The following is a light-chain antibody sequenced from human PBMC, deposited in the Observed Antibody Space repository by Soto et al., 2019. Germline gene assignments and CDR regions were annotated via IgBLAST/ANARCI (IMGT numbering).Light chain of an antibody. CDR3: RSYTSSARV. J-gene: IGLJ3*02. V-gene: IGLV2-18*02. CDR1: SSDVGSYDY. Sequence: QAVLIQPPSVSGSPGQSVTISCTGTSSDVGSYDYVSWFQQRPDTVPRAMIYNVNSQPSGVPDRFSGSKSGNTASMTISGLQAEDEADCYCRSYTSSARVFGGGTKLTVL. CDR2: NVN.